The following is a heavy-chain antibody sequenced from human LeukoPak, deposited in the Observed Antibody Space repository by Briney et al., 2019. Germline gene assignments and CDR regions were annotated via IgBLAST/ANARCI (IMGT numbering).Heavy chain of an antibody. CDR1: GGTFSSYA. CDR2: IIPIFGTA. V-gene: IGHV1-69*05. D-gene: IGHD4-17*01. Sequence: SVKVSCKASGGTFSSYAISWVRQAPGQGLEWMGGIIPIFGTANYAQKFQGRVTMTRDTSISTVYMELSRLRSDDTAVYYCARDAYGFFDYWGQGTLVTVSS. J-gene: IGHJ4*02. CDR3: ARDAYGFFDY.